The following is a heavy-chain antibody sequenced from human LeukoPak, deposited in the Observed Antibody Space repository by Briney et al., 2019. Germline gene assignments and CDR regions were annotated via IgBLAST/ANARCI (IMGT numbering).Heavy chain of an antibody. D-gene: IGHD1-26*01. CDR1: GFTFSSYA. J-gene: IGHJ4*02. CDR2: ITHSGRTI. V-gene: IGHV3-48*02. Sequence: GGSLRLSCAASGFTFSSYAMNWVRQAPGKGLEWVSYITHSGRTISYADSVKGRFTISRDNARNSLYLQMNSLRDDDTAVYFCARPSSGAYDYWGQGTLVTVSS. CDR3: ARPSSGAYDY.